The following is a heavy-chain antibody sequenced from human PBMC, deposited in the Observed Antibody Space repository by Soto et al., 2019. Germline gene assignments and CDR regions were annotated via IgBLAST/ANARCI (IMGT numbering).Heavy chain of an antibody. CDR1: GCSVRDYD. CDR2: ILYTGYN. Sequence: PSESLSLIRPVSGCSVRDYDWGWIRQPPGNGLEWIEYILYTGYNNYTPYVKRPITISTDTSSNRSSARLSAVPAADTAVYYCAREQREYEGDLLPHRWFDPWCQGALVTVFS. D-gene: IGHD2-21*02. CDR3: AREQREYEGDLLPHRWFDP. V-gene: IGHV4-59*02. J-gene: IGHJ5*02.